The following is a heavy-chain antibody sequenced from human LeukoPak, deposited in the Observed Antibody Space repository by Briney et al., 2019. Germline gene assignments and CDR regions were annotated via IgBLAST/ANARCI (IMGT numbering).Heavy chain of an antibody. CDR1: GFTFSSYW. CDR2: IKQDGSEK. D-gene: IGHD4-11*01. J-gene: IGHJ4*02. Sequence: GGSLRLSCAASGFTFSSYWMSWVRQAPGKGLEWVANIKQDGSEKYYADSVKGRFTISRDNSKNTLYLQMNSLRAEDTAVYYCAKDRSNYEVIDYWGQGTLVTVSS. V-gene: IGHV3-7*01. CDR3: AKDRSNYEVIDY.